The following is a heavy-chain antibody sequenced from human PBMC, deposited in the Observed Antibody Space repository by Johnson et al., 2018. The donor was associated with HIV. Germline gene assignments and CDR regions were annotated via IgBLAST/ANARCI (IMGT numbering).Heavy chain of an antibody. CDR1: GFTFSSYW. CDR2: IKQDGSEK. CDR3: ARDPHSSGYYRGPQDAFDI. V-gene: IGHV3-7*01. Sequence: MQLVESGGGLVQRGGSLRLPCATSGFTFSSYWMSWVRQAPGKGPEWVANIKQDGSEKYYVDSVKGRFTISRDNAKNSLYLQMNSLRAEDTAVYYCARDPHSSGYYRGPQDAFDIWGQGTMVTVSS. D-gene: IGHD3-22*01. J-gene: IGHJ3*02.